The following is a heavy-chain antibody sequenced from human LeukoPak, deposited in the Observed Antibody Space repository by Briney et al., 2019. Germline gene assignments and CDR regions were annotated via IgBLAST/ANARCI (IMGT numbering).Heavy chain of an antibody. V-gene: IGHV3-74*01. CDR3: LVILTEPTSPSPDGLDI. Sequence: GGSLRLSCAGSGFNFGLYAMSWVRQAPGKGLEWVSRIDSDDGSTSYADSVRGRFTISRDNAKKTLYLQMNSLRVEDTAVYYCLVILTEPTSPSPDGLDIWGQGTMVTVSS. CDR1: GFNFGLYA. D-gene: IGHD2-15*01. J-gene: IGHJ3*02. CDR2: IDSDDGST.